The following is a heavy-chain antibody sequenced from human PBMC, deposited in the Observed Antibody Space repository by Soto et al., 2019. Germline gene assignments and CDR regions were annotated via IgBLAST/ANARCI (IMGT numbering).Heavy chain of an antibody. CDR1: GYTFTGYY. CDR2: INPNSGGT. Sequence: QVQLVQSGAEVKKPGASVKVSCKASGYTFTGYYMHWVRQAPGQGLEWMGWINPNSGGTKYAQKFQGWVTMTRDTSISTAYMELSRLRSDDTAVYYCARAGLAYCGGDCPNDAFDIWGQGTMVTVSS. J-gene: IGHJ3*02. V-gene: IGHV1-2*04. D-gene: IGHD2-21*01. CDR3: ARAGLAYCGGDCPNDAFDI.